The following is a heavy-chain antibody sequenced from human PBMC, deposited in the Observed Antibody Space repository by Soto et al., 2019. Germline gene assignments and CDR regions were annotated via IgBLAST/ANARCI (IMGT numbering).Heavy chain of an antibody. CDR1: GGSISSYY. V-gene: IGHV4-59*08. J-gene: IGHJ6*03. CDR3: VRRARNRFLDLYYYYMDV. D-gene: IGHD3-3*01. Sequence: QVQLQESGPGLVKPSETLSLTCTVSGGSISSYYWSWIRQPPGKGLEWIGYIYYSGSTNYNPSLKRRVTISVDTSKNQFSLKLSSVTAADTAVYYCVRRARNRFLDLYYYYMDVWGKGTTVTVSS. CDR2: IYYSGST.